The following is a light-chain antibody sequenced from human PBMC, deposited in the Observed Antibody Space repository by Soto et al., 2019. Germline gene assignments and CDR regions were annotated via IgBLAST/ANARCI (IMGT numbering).Light chain of an antibody. V-gene: IGKV3-20*01. CDR2: GES. Sequence: VLTQSPGPLSVSPGERATLSCRASQSVSGNNLAWYQQTPGRPPRLLIYGESSRASGVPDRFSGSGSGTNFTLTINRLEPEDFAVYYCQQCDGTSWTFGQGTKVDLK. J-gene: IGKJ1*01. CDR1: QSVSGNN. CDR3: QQCDGTSWT.